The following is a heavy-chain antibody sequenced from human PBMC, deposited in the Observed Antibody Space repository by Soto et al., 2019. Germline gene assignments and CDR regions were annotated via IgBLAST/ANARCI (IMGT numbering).Heavy chain of an antibody. V-gene: IGHV1-69*01. CDR1: GGTFSSYA. Sequence: QVQLVQSGAEVKKPGSSVKVSCKASGGTFSSYAISWVRQAPGQGLEWMGGIIPIFGTANYAQKFQSRVTITADESTSTAYMELSSLRSEDTAVYYCARDRQSDIVVVPAASGYYGMDVWGQGTTVTVSS. J-gene: IGHJ6*02. D-gene: IGHD2-2*01. CDR3: ARDRQSDIVVVPAASGYYGMDV. CDR2: IIPIFGTA.